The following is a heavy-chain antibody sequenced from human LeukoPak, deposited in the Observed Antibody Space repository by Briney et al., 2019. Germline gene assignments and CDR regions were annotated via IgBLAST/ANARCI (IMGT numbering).Heavy chain of an antibody. CDR1: GFTFSSYA. Sequence: GGSLRLSCAASGFTFSSYAMSWVRQAPGKGLEWVSAISGSGGSTYYADSVKGRFTISRDNSKNMLYLQMNSLRAEDTAVYYCAKGGYCSGGSCYSPYYFDYWGQGTLVTVSS. CDR2: ISGSGGST. J-gene: IGHJ4*02. V-gene: IGHV3-23*01. D-gene: IGHD2-15*01. CDR3: AKGGYCSGGSCYSPYYFDY.